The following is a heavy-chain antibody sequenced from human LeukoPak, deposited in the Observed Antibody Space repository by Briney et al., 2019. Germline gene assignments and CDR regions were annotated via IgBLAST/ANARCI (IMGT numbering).Heavy chain of an antibody. D-gene: IGHD5-24*01. Sequence: GGSLRLSCAASGFTFSTYGMHWVRQAPGKGLEWVANIKQDGSEKYYVDSVKGRFTISRDNAKNSLYLQMNSLRAEDTAVYYCASANDGYNDAFDIWAKGQWSPSLQ. CDR1: GFTFSTYG. J-gene: IGHJ3*02. CDR3: ASANDGYNDAFDI. CDR2: IKQDGSEK. V-gene: IGHV3-7*01.